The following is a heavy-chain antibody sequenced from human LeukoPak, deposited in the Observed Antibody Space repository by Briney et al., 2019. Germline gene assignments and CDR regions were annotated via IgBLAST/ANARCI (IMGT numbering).Heavy chain of an antibody. D-gene: IGHD3-22*01. CDR3: AREYYDSSGYYSDYYGMDV. J-gene: IGHJ6*02. Sequence: ASVKASCKASGYTFTSYAMHWVRQAPGQRLEWMGWINAGNGNTKYPQKFQGRVTITRDTSASTAYMELSSLRSEDTAVYYCAREYYDSSGYYSDYYGMDVWGQGTTVTVSS. V-gene: IGHV1-3*01. CDR1: GYTFTSYA. CDR2: INAGNGNT.